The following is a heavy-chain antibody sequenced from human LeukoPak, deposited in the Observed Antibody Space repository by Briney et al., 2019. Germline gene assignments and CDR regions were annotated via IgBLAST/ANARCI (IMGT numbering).Heavy chain of an antibody. Sequence: GGSLRLSCAASGFPFSNYAMQWARRAPGRGLEWGAFISHDRSNNCHADSVKGRFTISRDNSKNTLYLQMNSLTDADTAVYYCARDLSGSYMSDYWGQGTLVTVSS. V-gene: IGHV3-30-3*01. CDR2: ISHDRSNN. J-gene: IGHJ4*02. CDR3: ARDLSGSYMSDY. D-gene: IGHD3-10*01. CDR1: GFPFSNYA.